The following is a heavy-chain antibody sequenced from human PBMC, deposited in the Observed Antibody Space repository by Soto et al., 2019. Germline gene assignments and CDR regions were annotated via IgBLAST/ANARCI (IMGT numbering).Heavy chain of an antibody. CDR1: GFTFGSYG. J-gene: IGHJ6*02. D-gene: IGHD4-17*01. Sequence: PGGSLRLSCAGSGFTFGSYGMHWVRLAPGKGLEWVALISYDGNSKYYTDSVKGRFTISRGNSKNTLYLQMNSLRAEDTAVYYCAKRDYGGNPDVYGMDVWGQGTTVTVSS. CDR2: ISYDGNSK. CDR3: AKRDYGGNPDVYGMDV. V-gene: IGHV3-30*18.